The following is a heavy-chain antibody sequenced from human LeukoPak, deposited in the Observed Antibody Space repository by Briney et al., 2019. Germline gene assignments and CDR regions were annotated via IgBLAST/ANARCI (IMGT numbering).Heavy chain of an antibody. CDR1: GFTFSSYA. CDR2: ISGSGGST. V-gene: IGHV3-23*01. D-gene: IGHD3-22*01. Sequence: GGSLRLSCAASGFTFSSYAMSWVRQAPGKGLEWVSAISGSGGSTYYADSVKGRFTISRDNSKNTLYLQMNSLRAEDTAVYYCARDSVSLTYYYDSSGYWPDAFDIWGQGTMVTVSS. J-gene: IGHJ3*02. CDR3: ARDSVSLTYYYDSSGYWPDAFDI.